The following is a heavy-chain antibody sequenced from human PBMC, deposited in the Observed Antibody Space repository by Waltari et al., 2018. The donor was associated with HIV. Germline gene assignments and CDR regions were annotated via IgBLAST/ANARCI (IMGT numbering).Heavy chain of an antibody. CDR2: ISSSNSNI. CDR1: GFTFSDYA. Sequence: QPGRSLRLSCAASGFTFSDYAMNWVRQAPGKGLEWISYISSSNSNIKYADSVKGRFTISRDNTKSSLDLHMNNLRDEDTAVYYCARDTLNLYFGLDVWGQGALVTVSS. CDR3: ARDTLNLYFGLDV. V-gene: IGHV3-48*02. J-gene: IGHJ6*02.